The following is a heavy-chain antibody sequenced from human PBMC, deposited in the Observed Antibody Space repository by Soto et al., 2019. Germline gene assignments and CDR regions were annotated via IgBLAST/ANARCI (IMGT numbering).Heavy chain of an antibody. J-gene: IGHJ6*02. Sequence: EVQMVESGGGLVQPGGSLRLSCVDSGFTFSSFSMHWVRQAPGKGLVWVSRINSDGSSTNYADFVEGRFTISRDNSKNTLNLHMNSLRAEDMAVYYCARIEFWSGMDVWGQGTTVTV. CDR2: INSDGSST. CDR1: GFTFSSFS. V-gene: IGHV3-74*01. D-gene: IGHD3-3*01. CDR3: ARIEFWSGMDV.